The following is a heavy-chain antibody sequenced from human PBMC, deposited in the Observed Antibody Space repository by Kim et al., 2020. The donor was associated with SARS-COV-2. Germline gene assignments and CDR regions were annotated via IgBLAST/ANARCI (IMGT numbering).Heavy chain of an antibody. V-gene: IGHV4-31*03. Sequence: SETLSLTCTVSGGSISSGGYYWSWIRQHPGKGLEWIGYIYYSGSTYYNPSLKSRVTISVDTSKNQFSLKLSSVTAADTAVYYCARVNDSSGYYFGYYYGMDVWGQGTTVTVSS. CDR3: ARVNDSSGYYFGYYYGMDV. CDR2: IYYSGST. D-gene: IGHD3-22*01. CDR1: GGSISSGGYY. J-gene: IGHJ6*02.